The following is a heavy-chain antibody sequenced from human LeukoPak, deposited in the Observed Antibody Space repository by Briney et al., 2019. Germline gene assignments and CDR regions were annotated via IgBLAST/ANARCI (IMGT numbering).Heavy chain of an antibody. CDR1: GFTFSSYS. CDR3: ARVMYDFWSGYYSYYYYGMDV. Sequence: PGGSLRLSCAASGFTFSSYSMNWVRQAPGKGLEWVSSISSSSSYIYYADSVKGRSTISRDNAKNSLYLQMNSLRAEDTAVYYCARVMYDFWSGYYSYYYYGMDVWGQGTTVTVSS. D-gene: IGHD3-3*01. V-gene: IGHV3-21*01. J-gene: IGHJ6*02. CDR2: ISSSSSYI.